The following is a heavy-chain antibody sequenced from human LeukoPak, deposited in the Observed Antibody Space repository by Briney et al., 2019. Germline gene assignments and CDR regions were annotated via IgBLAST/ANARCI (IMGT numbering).Heavy chain of an antibody. J-gene: IGHJ4*02. CDR2: IIPIFGTA. V-gene: IGHV1-69*05. Sequence: RASVKVSCKASGGTFSSYAISWVRQAPGQGLEWMGRIIPIFGTANYAQKFQGRVTITTDESTSTAYMELSSLRSEDTAVYYCAGRPLRSGRDYWGQGTLVTVSS. D-gene: IGHD6-19*01. CDR1: GGTFSSYA. CDR3: AGRPLRSGRDY.